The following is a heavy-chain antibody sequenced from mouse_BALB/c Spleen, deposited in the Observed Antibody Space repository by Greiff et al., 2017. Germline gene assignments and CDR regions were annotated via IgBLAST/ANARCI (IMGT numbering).Heavy chain of an antibody. CDR3: ARGRTFAY. J-gene: IGHJ3*01. V-gene: IGHV1-69*02. CDR1: GYTFTSYH. Sequence: VQLQQSGAELVKPGASVKLSCKASGYTFTSYHINWVNQRPGQGLDWIGYINPYNNYTNYNQKFKGKATLTVDKSSSTAYMQLSSLTSEDSAVYDCARGRTFAYWGQGTLVTVSA. CDR2: INPYNNYT.